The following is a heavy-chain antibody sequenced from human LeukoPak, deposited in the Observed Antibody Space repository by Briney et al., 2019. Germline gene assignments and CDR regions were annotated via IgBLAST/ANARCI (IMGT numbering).Heavy chain of an antibody. CDR2: ISSSGSTI. D-gene: IGHD3-10*01. V-gene: IGHV3-11*01. CDR1: GFTFSDYY. CDR3: TTAYYGSGSYFDY. Sequence: PGGSLRLSCAASGFTFSDYYMSWIRQAPGKGLEWVSYISSSGSTIYYADSVKGRFTISRDNAKNSLYLQMNSLRAEDTAVYYCTTAYYGSGSYFDYWGQGTLVTVSS. J-gene: IGHJ4*02.